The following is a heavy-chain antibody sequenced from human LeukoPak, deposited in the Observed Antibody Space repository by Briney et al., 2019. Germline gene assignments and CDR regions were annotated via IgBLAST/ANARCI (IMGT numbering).Heavy chain of an antibody. CDR1: GYTFTGYY. V-gene: IGHV1-2*02. Sequence: ASVKVSCKASGYTFTGYYMHWVRQAPGQGLEWMGWINPNSGGTNYAQKFQGRVTMTRDASISTAYMELSRLRSEDTAVYYCAKDRGYGDEYNWFDPWGQGTLVTVSS. CDR3: AKDRGYGDEYNWFDP. D-gene: IGHD4-17*01. CDR2: INPNSGGT. J-gene: IGHJ5*02.